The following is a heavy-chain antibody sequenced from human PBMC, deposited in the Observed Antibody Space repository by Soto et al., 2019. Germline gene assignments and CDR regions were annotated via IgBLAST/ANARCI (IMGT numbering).Heavy chain of an antibody. CDR3: ARVSRGVTKQAFDY. D-gene: IGHD5-18*01. CDR1: GGSISSGGYY. J-gene: IGHJ4*02. V-gene: IGHV4-31*03. Sequence: QVQLQESGPGLVKPSQTLSLTCTVSGGSISSGGYYWSWIRQHPGKGLEWIGYIYYSGSTYYNPYLKSRVTISVDTSKNQFSLKLSSVTAADTAVYYCARVSRGVTKQAFDYWGQGTLVTVSS. CDR2: IYYSGST.